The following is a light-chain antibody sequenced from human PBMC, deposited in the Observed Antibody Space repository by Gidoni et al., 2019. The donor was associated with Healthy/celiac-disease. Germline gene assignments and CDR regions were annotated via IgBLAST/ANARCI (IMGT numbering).Light chain of an antibody. CDR2: AAS. CDR3: HQSYSTPPT. V-gene: IGKV1-39*01. J-gene: IGKJ5*01. Sequence: DIQLTQSPSSLSASVGDRVTITCRASQSISSYVNWYQQKPGKAPKLLIYAASSLQSGVPSRFSGSGSGTDFTLTISSLQPEDFATYYCHQSYSTPPTFXQXTRLEIK. CDR1: QSISSY.